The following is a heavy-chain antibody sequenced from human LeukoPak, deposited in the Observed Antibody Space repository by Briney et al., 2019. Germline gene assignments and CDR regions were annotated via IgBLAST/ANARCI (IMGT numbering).Heavy chain of an antibody. D-gene: IGHD5-18*01. V-gene: IGHV4-59*01. J-gene: IGHJ4*02. CDR2: IYNSGST. CDR3: ARVGAAMDNFDY. CDR1: GGSISNYD. Sequence: KPSETLSLTCTFSGGSISNYDWSWIRQFPGEGLEWTGYIYNSGSTNYNPSLKSRVTISKDTSKNQFSLKLSSVTAADTAVYYCARVGAAMDNFDYWGQGTLVTVS.